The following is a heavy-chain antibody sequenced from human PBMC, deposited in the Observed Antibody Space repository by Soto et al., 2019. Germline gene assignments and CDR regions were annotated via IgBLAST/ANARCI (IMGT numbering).Heavy chain of an antibody. CDR2: IKAGNGNA. D-gene: IGHD3-10*01. V-gene: IGHV1-3*01. Sequence: ASVKVSFKASGSTFTSYAMHWVRQAPRQRLERMGWIKAGNGNAKYSQTSQGRGTITRDTTASTAYMELSSLRSEDTAVYYCARGHGSGSLGYFDYWGQGTLVTVS. J-gene: IGHJ4*02. CDR3: ARGHGSGSLGYFDY. CDR1: GSTFTSYA.